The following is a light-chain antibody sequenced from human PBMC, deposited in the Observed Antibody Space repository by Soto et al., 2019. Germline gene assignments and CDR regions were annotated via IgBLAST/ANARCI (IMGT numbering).Light chain of an antibody. CDR1: SSNIGAGYD. J-gene: IGLJ7*01. CDR3: QSHDSSLSGSV. V-gene: IGLV1-40*01. Sequence: QSVLTQSPSVSGAPGQRVTISCTGSSSNIGAGYDVHWYQQLPGTAPKLLIYDNTKRPSGVPDRFSGSKSGTSASLAITGLQAEDEAVYYCQSHDSSLSGSVFGGGTQLTVL. CDR2: DNT.